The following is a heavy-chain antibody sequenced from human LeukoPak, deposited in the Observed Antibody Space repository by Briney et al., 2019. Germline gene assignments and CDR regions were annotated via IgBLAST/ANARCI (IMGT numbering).Heavy chain of an antibody. D-gene: IGHD3-3*01. CDR3: AREMVDFWSGRYFDY. V-gene: IGHV4-39*07. CDR2: IYYSGNT. J-gene: IGHJ4*02. CDR1: GGSISRTSYY. Sequence: MPSETLSLTCTVSGGSISRTSYYWGWIRQPPGKGLEWIGSIYYSGNTYYNPSIKSRVTISVDSSKNQFSLKLSSVTAADTAVYYCAREMVDFWSGRYFDYWGQGTLVTVSS.